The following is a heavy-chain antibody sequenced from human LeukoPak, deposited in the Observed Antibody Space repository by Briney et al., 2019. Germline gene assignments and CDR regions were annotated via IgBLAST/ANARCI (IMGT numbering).Heavy chain of an antibody. CDR2: ISGSGGST. J-gene: IGHJ5*02. V-gene: IGHV3-23*01. Sequence: GGSLRLSCAASGFTFSSYAMSWVRQAPGKGLEWVSAISGSGGSTYYADSVKGRFTISRDNSNNMLYLQMSSLRYEDTAVYFCAKVYTLMRGTPENWFDPWGQGTLVTVSS. CDR3: AKVYTLMRGTPENWFDP. D-gene: IGHD3-9*01. CDR1: GFTFSSYA.